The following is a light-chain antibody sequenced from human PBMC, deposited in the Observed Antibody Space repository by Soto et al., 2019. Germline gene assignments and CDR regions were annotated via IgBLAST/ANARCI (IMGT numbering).Light chain of an antibody. CDR2: GAS. J-gene: IGKJ1*01. CDR1: QSIANY. CDR3: QQSFTTPRT. Sequence: DIQITHSPSSLSASVGDRVTITCRASQSIANYLNWYQQRPGKAPKLLIYGASTLHSGVPSNFSGSGSGTDFTLTISGLQLEDFATYYCQQSFTTPRTFGQGTKVDIK. V-gene: IGKV1-39*01.